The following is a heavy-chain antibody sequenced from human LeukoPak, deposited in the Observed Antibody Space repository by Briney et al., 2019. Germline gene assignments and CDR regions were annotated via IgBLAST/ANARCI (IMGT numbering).Heavy chain of an antibody. V-gene: IGHV3-30*18. CDR1: RFTFSNYV. D-gene: IGHD6-19*01. Sequence: GGSLRLSCAASRFTFSNYVMHWVRQAPGKGLEWVALISYDGSNKFYADSVKGRFTISRDNSKNTLYLQMNSLRAEDTAVYYCAKSLEQWLVRSYYFDYWGQGTLVTVSS. CDR2: ISYDGSNK. J-gene: IGHJ4*02. CDR3: AKSLEQWLVRSYYFDY.